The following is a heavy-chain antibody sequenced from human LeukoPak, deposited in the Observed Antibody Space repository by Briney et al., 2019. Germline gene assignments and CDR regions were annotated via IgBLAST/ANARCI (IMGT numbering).Heavy chain of an antibody. J-gene: IGHJ4*02. D-gene: IGHD3-16*01. CDR3: ARAGGFFSPFGY. V-gene: IGHV4-31*03. Sequence: SETLSLTCTVSGGSISSGGYYWSWIRQHRGKGLEWIGYIYYSGSTYYNPSLKSRVTISVDTSKNQFSLKLSSVTAADTVVYYCARAGGFFSPFGYWGQGTLVTVSS. CDR2: IYYSGST. CDR1: GGSISSGGYY.